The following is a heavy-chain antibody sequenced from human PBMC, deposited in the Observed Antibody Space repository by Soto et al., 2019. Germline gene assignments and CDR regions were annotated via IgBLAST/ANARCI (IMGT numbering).Heavy chain of an antibody. V-gene: IGHV3-23*01. D-gene: IGHD1-1*01. CDR2: ISGGAGST. Sequence: GGTLRLSGAASGFTFRSYSMSWVRQAPGKGLEWVSAISGGAGSTYYADSVKGRFTISRDNSKNTLFLQMNSLRAEDTAVYYCTTEGHATGTTGFDYWGQGTLVTVSS. CDR3: TTEGHATGTTGFDY. CDR1: GFTFRSYS. J-gene: IGHJ4*02.